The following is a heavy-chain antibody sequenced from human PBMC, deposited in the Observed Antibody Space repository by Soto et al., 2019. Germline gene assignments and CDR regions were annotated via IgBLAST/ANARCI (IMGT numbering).Heavy chain of an antibody. D-gene: IGHD1-26*01. V-gene: IGHV4-34*01. CDR1: GGSFSCYY. CDR3: ARHHVRGRTIVGAAEY. J-gene: IGHJ4*02. CDR2: INYSGNT. Sequence: TSETLSLTCAVYGGSFSCYYWSWIRQPPGKGLEWIGEINYSGNTNYNPSLKSRVSISVDTSKNQLFLNMSSMTAADTAMYYCARHHVRGRTIVGAAEYWGQGTLVTVSS.